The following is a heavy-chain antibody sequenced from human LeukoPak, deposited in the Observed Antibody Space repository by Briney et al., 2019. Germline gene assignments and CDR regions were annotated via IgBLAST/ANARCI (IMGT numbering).Heavy chain of an antibody. CDR2: VDPEDGET. V-gene: IGHV1-69-2*01. CDR1: GYTFTDYY. Sequence: ASVKISCKVSGYTFTDYYMHWVQQAPGKGLEWMGLVDPEDGETIYAEKFQGRVTITADTSTDTAYMELSSLRSKDTAVYYCATLVGAHDWFDPWGQGTLVTVSS. D-gene: IGHD1-26*01. J-gene: IGHJ5*02. CDR3: ATLVGAHDWFDP.